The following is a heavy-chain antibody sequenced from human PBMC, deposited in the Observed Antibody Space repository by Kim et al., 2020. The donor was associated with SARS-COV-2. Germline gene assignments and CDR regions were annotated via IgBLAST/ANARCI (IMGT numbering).Heavy chain of an antibody. CDR1: GYSFTSYW. V-gene: IGHV5-51*01. CDR3: ARVARGYSYGSLVRTDWFDP. D-gene: IGHD5-18*01. J-gene: IGHJ5*02. CDR2: IYPGDSDT. Sequence: GESLKISCKGSGYSFTSYWIGWVRQMPGKGLEWMGIIYPGDSDTRYSPSFQGQVTISADKSISTAYLPWSSLKASDTAMYYCARVARGYSYGSLVRTDWFDPWGQGTLVTVSS.